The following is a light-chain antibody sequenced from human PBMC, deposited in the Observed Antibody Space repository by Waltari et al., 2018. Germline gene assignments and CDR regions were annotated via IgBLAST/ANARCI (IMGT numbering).Light chain of an antibody. CDR3: HQHYTTPWT. J-gene: IGKJ1*01. Sequence: DIAMTQSPDSLAVSLGERATINCKSSRSVFYTDINKNYLTWYQQKPGQPPQLLISWASTRESGVPDRFIGSGSGTDFTLTISSLQAEDVAVYYCHQHYTTPWTFGQGTLVEL. V-gene: IGKV4-1*01. CDR2: WAS. CDR1: RSVFYTDINKNY.